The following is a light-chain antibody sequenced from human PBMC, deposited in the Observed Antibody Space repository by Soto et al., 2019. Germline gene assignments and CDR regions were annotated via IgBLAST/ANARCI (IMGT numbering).Light chain of an antibody. CDR2: FAS. Sequence: RVMTQSPATLSVSPGEKATLSCRASQTVSNNLAWYQQKPGQAPRLLIYFASTRATGIPARFSGSGSGTEFTFTISSLQSEGFAVYYCQHYDEWPLTFGGGTKVEIK. CDR1: QTVSNN. V-gene: IGKV3-15*01. CDR3: QHYDEWPLT. J-gene: IGKJ4*01.